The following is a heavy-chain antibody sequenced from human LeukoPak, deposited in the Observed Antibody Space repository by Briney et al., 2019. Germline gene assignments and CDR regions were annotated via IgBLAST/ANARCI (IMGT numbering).Heavy chain of an antibody. CDR2: ISGSGGST. J-gene: IGHJ4*02. CDR1: GFSFSSYA. V-gene: IGHV3-23*01. D-gene: IGHD6-13*01. CDR3: AKGWVSAAAGCFDY. Sequence: RLSCAASGFSFSSYAMSWVRQAPGKGLEWVSAISGSGGSTYYADSVKGRFTISRDNSKNTLYLQMNSLRAEDTAVYYCAKGWVSAAAGCFDYWGQGTLVTVSS.